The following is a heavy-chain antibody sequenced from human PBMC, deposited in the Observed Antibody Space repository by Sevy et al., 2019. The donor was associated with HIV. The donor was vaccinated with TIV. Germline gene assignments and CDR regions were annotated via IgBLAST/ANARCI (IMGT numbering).Heavy chain of an antibody. CDR2: IYPGDPDT. CDR3: ARHVYCSGGSCYSDY. D-gene: IGHD2-15*01. V-gene: IGHV5-51*01. J-gene: IGHJ4*02. Sequence: GESLKISCKGSGYSFTSYWIGWVRQMPGKGLEWMGIIYPGDPDTRYTPSFQAQVTIPADKSISTAYLQWSSLKASDTAMYYCARHVYCSGGSCYSDYWGQGTLVTVSS. CDR1: GYSFTSYW.